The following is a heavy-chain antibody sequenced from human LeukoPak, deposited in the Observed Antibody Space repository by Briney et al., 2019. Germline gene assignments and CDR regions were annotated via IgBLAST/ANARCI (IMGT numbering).Heavy chain of an antibody. CDR2: IIPIFGTA. V-gene: IGHV1-69*13. J-gene: IGHJ6*02. CDR3: ARTGLEMATIRDYYYYGMDV. CDR1: GGTFSSYA. D-gene: IGHD5-24*01. Sequence: SVKVSCKASGGTFSSYAISWVRQAPGQGLEWMGGIIPIFGTANYAQKFQGRVTITADESTSTAYMELSSLRSEDTAVYYCARTGLEMATIRDYYYYGMDVWGQGTTVTAS.